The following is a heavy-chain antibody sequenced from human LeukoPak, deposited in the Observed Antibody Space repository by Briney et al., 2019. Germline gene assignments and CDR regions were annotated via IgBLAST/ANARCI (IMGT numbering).Heavy chain of an antibody. V-gene: IGHV3-11*01. J-gene: IGHJ4*02. CDR2: VGNGGSDIM. CDR1: GFTLSDYY. Sequence: PGGSLRLSCAASGFTLSDYYMTWVRQAPGKGLEWVSYVGNGGSDIMLYRDSVKGRFTVFRDHAKNSLYLQMNSLRAEDTAVYYCARDKSNKGHDCWGQGTLVTVSS. CDR3: ARDKSNKGHDC.